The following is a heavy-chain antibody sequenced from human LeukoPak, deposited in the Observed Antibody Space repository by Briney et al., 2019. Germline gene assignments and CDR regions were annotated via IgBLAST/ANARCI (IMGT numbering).Heavy chain of an antibody. CDR1: GFTFSSYS. CDR2: ISSSSSYI. V-gene: IGHV3-21*01. CDR3: ARGASGTLYDAFDI. J-gene: IGHJ3*02. D-gene: IGHD1-26*01. Sequence: PGGSLRLSCAASGFTFSSYSMNWVRQAPGKGLEWVSSISSSSSYIYYADSVKGRFTISRDNAKNPLYLQMNSLRAEDTAVYYCARGASGTLYDAFDIWGRGTMVTVSS.